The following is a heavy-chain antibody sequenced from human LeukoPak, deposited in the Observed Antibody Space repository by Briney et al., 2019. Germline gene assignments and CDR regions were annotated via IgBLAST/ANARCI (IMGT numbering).Heavy chain of an antibody. D-gene: IGHD5-12*01. CDR2: ISGSGGST. CDR1: GFTFSSYA. Sequence: PGGSLRLSCAASGFTFSSYAMNWVRQAPGKGLEWVSGISGSGGSTYYADSVKGRFTISRDNSKNTLSLQMNSLRAEDTAVYYCAKVAYSEAYYFDDWGQGTLVTVSS. J-gene: IGHJ4*02. V-gene: IGHV3-23*01. CDR3: AKVAYSEAYYFDD.